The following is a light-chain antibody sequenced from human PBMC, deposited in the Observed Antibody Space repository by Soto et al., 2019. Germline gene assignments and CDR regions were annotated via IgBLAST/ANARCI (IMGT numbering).Light chain of an antibody. V-gene: IGLV2-18*02. CDR3: SSFTSSSTYV. Sequence: QSVLTQPPSVSGSPGQSVIISCSGTSSDVGSYNRVSWYQQPPGTAPKLMIYEVSNRPSGVPDRFSGSKSGNTASLTISGLQDEDEADYYCSSFTSSSTYVFGTGTKLTVL. CDR2: EVS. CDR1: SSDVGSYNR. J-gene: IGLJ1*01.